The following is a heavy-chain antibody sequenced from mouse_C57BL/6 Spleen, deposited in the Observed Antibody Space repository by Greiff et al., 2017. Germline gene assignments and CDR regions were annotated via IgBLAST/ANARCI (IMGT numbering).Heavy chain of an antibody. CDR1: GFTFTDYY. CDR2: IRNKANGYTT. CDR3: ARYGYFPYHYFDY. V-gene: IGHV7-3*01. Sequence: VQLKESGGGLVQPGGSLSLSCAASGFTFTDYYMSWVRQPPGKALEWLGFIRNKANGYTTEYSASVKGRFTISRDNSQSILYLQMNALRAEDSATYYCARYGYFPYHYFDYWGQGTTLTVSS. J-gene: IGHJ2*01. D-gene: IGHD2-3*01.